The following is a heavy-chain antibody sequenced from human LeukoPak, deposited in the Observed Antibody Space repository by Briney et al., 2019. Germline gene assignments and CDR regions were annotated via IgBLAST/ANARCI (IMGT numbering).Heavy chain of an antibody. CDR2: ISGSGGST. CDR1: GFTVTSNY. V-gene: IGHV3-23*01. D-gene: IGHD6-6*01. CDR3: AMYSSSAEIDY. Sequence: PGGSLRLSCAASGFTVTSNYMSWVRQAPGKGLEWVSAISGSGGSTYYADSVKGRFTISRDNSKNTLYLQMNSLRAEDTAVYYCAMYSSSAEIDYWGQGTLVTVSS. J-gene: IGHJ4*02.